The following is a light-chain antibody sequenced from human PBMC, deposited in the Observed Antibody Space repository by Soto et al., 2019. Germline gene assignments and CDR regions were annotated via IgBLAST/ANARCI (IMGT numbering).Light chain of an antibody. V-gene: IGKV2-28*01. CDR3: MQVLQTPPT. CDR2: LGS. CDR1: QSLLHSNGFNY. Sequence: DIVMTQSPLSLPVTPGEPASISCRSSQSLLHSNGFNYLDWYLQKPGQSPQLLIYLGSYRASGVPDRFSGSGSDTDFTLKISRVEAEDVGVYYCMQVLQTPPTFGPGTKVDIK. J-gene: IGKJ3*01.